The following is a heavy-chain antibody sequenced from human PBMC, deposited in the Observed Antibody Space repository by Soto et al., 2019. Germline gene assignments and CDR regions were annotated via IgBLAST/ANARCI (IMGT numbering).Heavy chain of an antibody. J-gene: IGHJ5*02. V-gene: IGHV1-8*01. Sequence: ASVRVSCKASGYTFTSYDINWVRQATGQGLEWMGWMNPNSGNTGYAQKFQGRVTMTRNTSISTAYMELSSLRSEDTAVYYCARDRGYNFWSGYLNWFDPWGQGTLVTGSS. CDR2: MNPNSGNT. D-gene: IGHD3-3*01. CDR3: ARDRGYNFWSGYLNWFDP. CDR1: GYTFTSYD.